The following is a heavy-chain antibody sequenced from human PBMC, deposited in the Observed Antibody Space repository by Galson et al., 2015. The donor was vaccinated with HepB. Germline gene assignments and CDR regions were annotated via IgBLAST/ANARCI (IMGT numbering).Heavy chain of an antibody. Sequence: CAISGDSVSSNSAAWNWIRQSPSRGLEWLGRAYYRSKWYNDYAVSVKSRITINPDTSKNQFSLQLSSVTPEDTAVYYCARERPDLQIPAAMWVLNEYYYYMDVWGKGTTVTVSS. D-gene: IGHD2-2*01. CDR3: ARERPDLQIPAAMWVLNEYYYYMDV. CDR2: AYYRSKWYN. V-gene: IGHV6-1*01. CDR1: GDSVSSNSAA. J-gene: IGHJ6*03.